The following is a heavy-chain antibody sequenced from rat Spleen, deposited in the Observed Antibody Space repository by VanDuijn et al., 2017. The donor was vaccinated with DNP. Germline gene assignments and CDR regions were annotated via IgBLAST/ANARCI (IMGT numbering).Heavy chain of an antibody. CDR2: LNSAGST. Sequence: EVQLQESGPGLVKPSQSLSLTCSVTGFSITSNYWAWIRQFPGNKLEWMGSLNSAGSTNYNPSLKSRISITRDTSKNQFFLHLNSVTTEDTATYYCARGNDGYFPNWYFDLWGPGTMVTVSS. J-gene: IGHJ1*01. D-gene: IGHD1-12*03. CDR1: GFSITSNY. CDR3: ARGNDGYFPNWYFDL. V-gene: IGHV3-3*01.